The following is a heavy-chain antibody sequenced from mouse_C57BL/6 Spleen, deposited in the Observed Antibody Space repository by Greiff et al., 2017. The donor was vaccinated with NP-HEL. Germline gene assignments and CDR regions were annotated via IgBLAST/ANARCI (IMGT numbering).Heavy chain of an antibody. Sequence: VQLQQSGPELVKPGASLKISCKASGYAFSSSWMNWVKQRPGKGLEWIGRIYPGDGDTNYNGKFKGKATLTADKSSSTAYMQLSSLTSEDSAVYFCARLGTGEAMDYWGQGTSVTVSS. CDR1: GYAFSSSW. V-gene: IGHV1-82*01. CDR2: IYPGDGDT. D-gene: IGHD4-1*01. CDR3: ARLGTGEAMDY. J-gene: IGHJ4*01.